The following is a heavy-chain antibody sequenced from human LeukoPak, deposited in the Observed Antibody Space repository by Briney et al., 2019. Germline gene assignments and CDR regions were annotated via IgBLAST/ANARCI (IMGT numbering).Heavy chain of an antibody. CDR2: IYYSGST. J-gene: IGHJ4*02. CDR3: ARQTRSARYYFDY. CDR1: GGSIRSNSFY. Sequence: SETLSLTCTVSGGSIRSNSFYWGWIRQPPGKGLEWIGSIYYSGSTYYNPFLKSRVSISVDMSKNQFSLKLSSVTAADTAVYYCARQTRSARYYFDYWGQGTLVTVSS. V-gene: IGHV4-39*01. D-gene: IGHD4-23*01.